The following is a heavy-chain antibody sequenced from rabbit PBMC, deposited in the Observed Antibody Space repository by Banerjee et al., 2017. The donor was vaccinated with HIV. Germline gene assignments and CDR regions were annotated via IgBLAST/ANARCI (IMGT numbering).Heavy chain of an antibody. V-gene: IGHV1S45*01. Sequence: QQQLEESGGDLVKPEGSLTLTCTASGFSFSSSYWICWVRQAPGKGLEWLACIYAGSSGSTQYANWAKGRFTISKISSTTVTLQMTSLTAADTATYFCARDDAGVVGYDWDLWGQGTLVTVS. CDR2: IYAGSSGST. D-gene: IGHD4-2*01. J-gene: IGHJ4*01. CDR3: ARDDAGVVGYDWDL. CDR1: GFSFSSSYW.